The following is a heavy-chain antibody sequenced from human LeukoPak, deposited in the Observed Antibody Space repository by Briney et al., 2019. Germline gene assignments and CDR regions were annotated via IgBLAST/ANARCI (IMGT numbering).Heavy chain of an antibody. CDR3: SRLNCGGDCKTDY. D-gene: IGHD2-21*02. CDR1: GFTFKGSA. V-gene: IGHV3-73*01. CDR2: IRSKANNYAT. Sequence: GGSLRLSCAASGFTFKGSAIHWVRQASGKGLEWVGHIRSKANNYATVYAASVKGRFTISRDDTKNTANLQMNSLKTEDTAVYYCSRLNCGGDCKTDYWGKGTLVTVSS. J-gene: IGHJ4*02.